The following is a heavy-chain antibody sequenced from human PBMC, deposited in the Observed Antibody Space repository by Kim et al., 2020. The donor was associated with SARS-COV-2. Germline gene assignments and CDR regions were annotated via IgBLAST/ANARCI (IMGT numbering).Heavy chain of an antibody. CDR3: TTDRPVSMGPKGKPRWDY. Sequence: GGSLRLSCAASGFTFSNAWMSWVRQAPGKGLEWVGRIKSKTDGGTTDYAAPVKGRFTISRDDSKNTLYLQMNSLKTEDTAVYYCTTDRPVSMGPKGKPRWDYWGQGTLVTVSS. CDR2: IKSKTDGGTT. V-gene: IGHV3-15*01. D-gene: IGHD1-26*01. CDR1: GFTFSNAW. J-gene: IGHJ4*02.